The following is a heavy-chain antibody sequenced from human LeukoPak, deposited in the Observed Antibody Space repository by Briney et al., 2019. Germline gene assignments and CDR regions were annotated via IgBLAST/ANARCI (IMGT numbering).Heavy chain of an antibody. J-gene: IGHJ4*02. CDR1: GYTFTAYY. V-gene: IGHV1-2*06. D-gene: IGHD5-12*01. CDR2: INPNSGGT. Sequence: GASVKVSCKASGYTFTAYYIHWVRQAPGQGLEWMGRINPNSGGTNYAQKLQGRVTMTRDTSISTAYMELSRLRSDDTAVYYCAKEDDSGYDYPFDYWGRGTLVTVSS. CDR3: AKEDDSGYDYPFDY.